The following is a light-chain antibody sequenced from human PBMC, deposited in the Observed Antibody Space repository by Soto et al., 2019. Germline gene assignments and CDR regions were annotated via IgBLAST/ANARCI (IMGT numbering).Light chain of an antibody. CDR3: QHFKSFPIT. Sequence: DIQMIQSPSSVSATVGDRVTITCRASQGICSYLAWYQQKPGKAPKVLIYESSLLQSGVPSRFSGSGSGTDFTLTISSLQPEDFATYYCQHFKSFPITFGQGTRLEI. CDR2: ESS. CDR1: QGICSY. J-gene: IGKJ5*01. V-gene: IGKV1-9*01.